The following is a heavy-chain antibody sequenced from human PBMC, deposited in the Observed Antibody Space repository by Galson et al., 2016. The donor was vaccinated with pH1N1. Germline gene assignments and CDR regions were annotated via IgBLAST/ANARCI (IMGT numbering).Heavy chain of an antibody. CDR3: ARIGSDDPIYYYYMDV. D-gene: IGHD2-21*01. CDR2: IYPGDSDT. Sequence: QSGAEVTKPGESLKISCKGSGYSFTSYWIAWVRQMPRKGLEWMGIIYPGDSDTRYSPSFQGQVTISADKSINTAYLQWSSLKASDTAMYYCARIGSDDPIYYYYMDVWGKGTTVTVSS. V-gene: IGHV5-51*01. J-gene: IGHJ6*03. CDR1: GYSFTSYW.